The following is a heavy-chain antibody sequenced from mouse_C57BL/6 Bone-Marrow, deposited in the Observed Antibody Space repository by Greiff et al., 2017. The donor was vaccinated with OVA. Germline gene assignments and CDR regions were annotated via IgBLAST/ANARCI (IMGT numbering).Heavy chain of an antibody. CDR1: GYTFTSYW. D-gene: IGHD1-1*01. Sequence: QVQLQQPGAELVMPGASVKLSCKASGYTFTSYWMHWVKQRPGQGLEWIGEIDPSDSYTNYNQKFKGKSPLTVDKSSSTAYMQLSSLTSEDSAVYYCARWGTTVVDAMDYWGQGTSVTVSS. J-gene: IGHJ4*01. CDR3: ARWGTTVVDAMDY. V-gene: IGHV1-69*01. CDR2: IDPSDSYT.